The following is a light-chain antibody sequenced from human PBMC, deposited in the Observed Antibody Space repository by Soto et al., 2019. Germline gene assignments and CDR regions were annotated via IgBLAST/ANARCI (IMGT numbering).Light chain of an antibody. CDR3: SSYTSSSTLYV. CDR1: SSDVGGYNY. V-gene: IGLV2-14*01. CDR2: EVS. J-gene: IGLJ1*01. Sequence: QPVLTQPASVSGSPGQSITISCTGTSSDVGGYNYVSWYQQHPGKAPKLIIYEVSNRPSGVSNRFSGSKSGDTASLTISGLHAEDEADYYCSSYTSSSTLYVFGTGTQLTVL.